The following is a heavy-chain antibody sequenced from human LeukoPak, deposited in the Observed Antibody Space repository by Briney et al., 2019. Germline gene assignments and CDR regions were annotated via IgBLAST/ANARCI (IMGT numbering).Heavy chain of an antibody. Sequence: ASVKVSCKASGGTFSSYAISWVRQAPGQGLEWMGGIIPIFGTANYAQKFQGRVTITTDESTSTAYMELSSLRSEDTAVYYCARDPGMAVAGTDVFDYWGQGTLVTVSS. CDR3: ARDPGMAVAGTDVFDY. V-gene: IGHV1-69*05. J-gene: IGHJ4*02. CDR2: IIPIFGTA. D-gene: IGHD6-19*01. CDR1: GGTFSSYA.